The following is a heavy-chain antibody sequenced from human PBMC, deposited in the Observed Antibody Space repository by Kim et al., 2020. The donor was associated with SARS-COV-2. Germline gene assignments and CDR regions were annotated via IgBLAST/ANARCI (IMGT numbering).Heavy chain of an antibody. D-gene: IGHD6-19*01. CDR3: ARLAEAVPGLYYFDY. CDR2: IIPIFGTA. V-gene: IGHV1-69*13. Sequence: SVKVSCKASGGTFSSYAISWVRQAPGQGLEWMGGIIPIFGTANYAQKFQGRVTITADESTSTAYIELSSLRSEDTAVYYCARLAEAVPGLYYFDYWGQGTLVTVSS. CDR1: GGTFSSYA. J-gene: IGHJ4*02.